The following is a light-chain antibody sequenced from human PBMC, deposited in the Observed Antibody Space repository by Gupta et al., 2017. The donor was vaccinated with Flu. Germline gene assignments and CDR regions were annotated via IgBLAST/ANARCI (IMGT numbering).Light chain of an antibody. V-gene: IGKV3-15*01. J-gene: IGKJ1*01. CDR3: QQYMNWPRT. CDR2: GAS. Sequence: EIETTPSPATPSVSPGERATLSCWASPSVSSDLAWYQQKPGKGPRLLIHGASTRATGIPARFSGSASGTEFTLTISSLQSEDFAVYYCQQYMNWPRTFGQGTRVEIK. CDR1: PSVSSD.